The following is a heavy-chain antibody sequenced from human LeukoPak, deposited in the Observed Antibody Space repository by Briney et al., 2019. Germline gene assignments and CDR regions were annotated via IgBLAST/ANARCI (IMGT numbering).Heavy chain of an antibody. J-gene: IGHJ4*02. CDR1: GGSISSSSYY. Sequence: PSETLSLTCTVSGGSISSSSYYWGWIRQPPGKGLEWIGSIYYSGSTYYNPSLKSRVTISVDTSKNQFSLKLSSVTAADTAVYYCARERNYDSSGLWGQGTLVTVSS. V-gene: IGHV4-39*02. D-gene: IGHD3-22*01. CDR3: ARERNYDSSGL. CDR2: IYYSGST.